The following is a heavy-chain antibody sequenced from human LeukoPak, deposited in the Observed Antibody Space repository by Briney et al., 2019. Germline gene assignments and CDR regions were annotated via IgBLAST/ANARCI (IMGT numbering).Heavy chain of an antibody. CDR2: INPNSGGT. CDR1: GYTFTGYY. V-gene: IGHV1-2*06. D-gene: IGHD6-13*01. J-gene: IGHJ5*02. Sequence: ASVKVSCKASGYTFTGYYMHWVRQAPGQGLERMGRINPNSGGTNYAQKFQGRVTMTRDTSISTAYMELSRLRSDDTAVYYCARGIAAAGTWGDWFDPWGQGTLVTVSS. CDR3: ARGIAAAGTWGDWFDP.